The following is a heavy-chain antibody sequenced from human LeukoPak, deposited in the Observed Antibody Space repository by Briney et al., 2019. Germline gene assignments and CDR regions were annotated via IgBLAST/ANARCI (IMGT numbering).Heavy chain of an antibody. V-gene: IGHV3-7*01. CDR1: GFTFSSYW. Sequence: GGSLRLSCAASGFTFSSYWMSWVRQAPGKGLEWVANMKGDGSDKYYVDSVKGRFTISRDNAKNSLYLQMNSLRVEDTALYYCTRTGNLAVAGDYWGQGTLVTVSS. D-gene: IGHD6-19*01. J-gene: IGHJ4*02. CDR2: MKGDGSDK. CDR3: TRTGNLAVAGDY.